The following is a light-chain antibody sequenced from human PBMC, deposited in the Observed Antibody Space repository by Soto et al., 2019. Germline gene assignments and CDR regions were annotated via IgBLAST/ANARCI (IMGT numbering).Light chain of an antibody. J-gene: IGLJ1*01. V-gene: IGLV2-14*01. CDR3: SSYTSSSTLV. CDR1: SNDVGGYNY. CDR2: EVS. Sequence: SVLTQPASVSGSPGQSITISCTGTSNDVGGYNYVSWYQQHPGKAPKLMIYEVSKRPSGVSNRFSGSKSGNTASLTISGLQAEDEADYYCSSYTSSSTLVFGTGTKVTVL.